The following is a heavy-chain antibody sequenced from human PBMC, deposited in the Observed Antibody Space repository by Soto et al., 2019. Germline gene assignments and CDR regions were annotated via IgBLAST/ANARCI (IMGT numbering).Heavy chain of an antibody. CDR3: ARDNGYSYGYTLDH. V-gene: IGHV4-59*01. CDR2: IYYSGST. Sequence: PTQALPISGNRPGGTICRSHWCRYRQPPGKGLEWIGYIYYSGSTNYNPSLKSRVTISVDTSKNQFSLKLSSVTAADTAVYYCARDNGYSYGYTLDHWGQGTLVTVSS. D-gene: IGHD5-18*01. CDR1: GGTICRSH. J-gene: IGHJ4*02.